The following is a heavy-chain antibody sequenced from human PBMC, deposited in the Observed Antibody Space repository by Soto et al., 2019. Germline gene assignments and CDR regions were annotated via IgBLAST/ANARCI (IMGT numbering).Heavy chain of an antibody. CDR1: GFTFSGSA. CDR3: TRQFDYHSVPREETTLNWFDP. Sequence: EVQLVESGGGLVQPGGSLKLSCAASGFTFSGSAMHWVRQASGKGLEWVGRIRSKANSYATAYAASVKGRFTISRDDSKNTAYLQMNSLKTEDTAVYYCTRQFDYHSVPREETTLNWFDPWGQGTLVTVSS. J-gene: IGHJ5*02. V-gene: IGHV3-73*02. D-gene: IGHD4-17*01. CDR2: IRSKANSYAT.